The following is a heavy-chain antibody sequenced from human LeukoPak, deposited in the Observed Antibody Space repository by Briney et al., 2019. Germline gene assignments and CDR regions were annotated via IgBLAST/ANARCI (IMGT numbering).Heavy chain of an antibody. CDR1: GGSISSYY. Sequence: PSETLSLTCTVSGGSISSYYWSWIRQPAGKGLEWIGQIYTSGRTNYNPSLKSRVTMSVGTSKNQFSLKLSSVTAADTAVYYCARQGGYNSCDYWGQGTLVTVSS. V-gene: IGHV4-4*07. CDR2: IYTSGRT. CDR3: ARQGGYNSCDY. D-gene: IGHD5-24*01. J-gene: IGHJ4*02.